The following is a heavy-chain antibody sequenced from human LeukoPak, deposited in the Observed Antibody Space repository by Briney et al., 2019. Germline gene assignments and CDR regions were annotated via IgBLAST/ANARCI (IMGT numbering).Heavy chain of an antibody. CDR3: TTDGVVVPAAADY. CDR2: IKSKTDGGTT. CDR1: GFTFSNAW. Sequence: PGGSLRLSCAASGFTFSNAWISWVRQAPGKGLEWVGRIKSKTDGGTTDYAAPVKGRFTISRDDSKNTLYLQMNSMEAEDTAVYYCTTDGVVVPAAADYWGQGTLVTVSS. J-gene: IGHJ4*02. D-gene: IGHD2-2*01. V-gene: IGHV3-15*01.